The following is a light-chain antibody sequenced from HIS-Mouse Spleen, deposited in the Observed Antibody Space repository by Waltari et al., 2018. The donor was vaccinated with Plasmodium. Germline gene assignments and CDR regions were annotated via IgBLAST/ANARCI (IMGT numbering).Light chain of an antibody. CDR1: QSVSSSY. CDR3: QQYNNWPPVSGKLT. CDR2: GAS. J-gene: IGKJ4*01. Sequence: EIVLTQSPGTLSLSPGERATLSCRASQSVSSSYLAWYQQKPGQAPRLLIYGASSRATGIPDRFSGSGSGTEFTLTISILQSEDFAVYYCQQYNNWPPVSGKLTFGGGTKVEIK. V-gene: IGKV3-20*01.